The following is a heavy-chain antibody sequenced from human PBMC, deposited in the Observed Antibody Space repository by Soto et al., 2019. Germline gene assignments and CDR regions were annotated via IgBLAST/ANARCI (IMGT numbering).Heavy chain of an antibody. Sequence: ASVNVSCKSSGYTFTSYSIHWVRQAPGQRLEWMGWINAGNGNTKYSQKFQGRVTITRDTSSSTAYMELSSLRSEDTAVYYCARDMVRGVIHFWGQGTLVTVSS. V-gene: IGHV1-3*01. CDR1: GYTFTSYS. J-gene: IGHJ4*02. CDR3: ARDMVRGVIHF. D-gene: IGHD3-10*01. CDR2: INAGNGNT.